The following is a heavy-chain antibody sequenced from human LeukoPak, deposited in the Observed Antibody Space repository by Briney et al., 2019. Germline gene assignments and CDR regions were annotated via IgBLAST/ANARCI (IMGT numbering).Heavy chain of an antibody. CDR2: INHSGST. J-gene: IGHJ5*02. CDR3: AAMYTSSHS. Sequence: SETLSLTCAVYSGSFSTYYWNWIRQPPGKGLEWIGEINHSGSTNYNPSLRSRLIISVDTSKNQFSLKVISVTAADTAVNYCAAMYTSSHSWGQGTLVTVSS. CDR1: SGSFSTYY. D-gene: IGHD2-8*01. V-gene: IGHV4-34*01.